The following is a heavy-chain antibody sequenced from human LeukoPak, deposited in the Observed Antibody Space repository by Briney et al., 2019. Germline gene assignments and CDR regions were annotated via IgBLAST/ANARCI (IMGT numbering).Heavy chain of an antibody. CDR1: GYSISSGYY. V-gene: IGHV4-38-2*02. CDR2: IYHSGST. Sequence: SETLSLTCTVSGYSISSGYYWGWIRQPPGKGLEWIGSIYHSGSTFYNPSLKSRVTISVDTSKNQFSLKLTSVTAADTAVYYCARISGSHTHWGQGTLVTVSS. D-gene: IGHD1-26*01. J-gene: IGHJ4*02. CDR3: ARISGSHTH.